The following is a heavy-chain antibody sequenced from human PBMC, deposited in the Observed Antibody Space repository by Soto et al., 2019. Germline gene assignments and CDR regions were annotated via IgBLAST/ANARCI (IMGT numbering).Heavy chain of an antibody. CDR2: INGEGDTT. V-gene: IGHV3-74*01. D-gene: IGHD1-26*01. CDR3: VRGGAGAFDI. J-gene: IGHJ3*02. CDR1: GFTFSNYG. Sequence: EVQLVESGGGLVQPGGSLRLSCVASGFTFSNYGMQWVRQAPGKGLMWVSRINGEGDTTSYADSVKGRFTISRDSARNTLYVQMNSLRAEDTAVYYCVRGGAGAFDIWGQGTMVTVSS.